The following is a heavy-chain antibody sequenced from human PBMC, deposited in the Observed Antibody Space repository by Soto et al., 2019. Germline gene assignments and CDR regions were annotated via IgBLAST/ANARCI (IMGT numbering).Heavy chain of an antibody. Sequence: GGSLRLSCAASGFTFSSYAMHWFRQAPGKGLEWVAVISYDGSNKYYADSVKGRFTISRDNSKNTLYLQMNSLRAEDTAVYYCSRAPTVVNDFDTRGQRTMVTVSS. V-gene: IGHV3-30-3*01. CDR2: ISYDGSNK. D-gene: IGHD4-17*01. J-gene: IGHJ3*02. CDR3: SRAPTVVNDFDT. CDR1: GFTFSSYA.